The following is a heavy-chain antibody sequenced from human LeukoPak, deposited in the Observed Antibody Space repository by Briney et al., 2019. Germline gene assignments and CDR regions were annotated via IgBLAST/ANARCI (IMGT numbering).Heavy chain of an antibody. CDR3: ARTYDFGRGPPGDAFDN. V-gene: IGHV3-48*01. CDR2: IDGNSGIK. D-gene: IGHD3-3*01. J-gene: IGHJ3*02. Sequence: GGSLRLSCAASGFTFTMFGMNWVRQAPGKGLEWVSYIDGNSGIKYYADSVQGRFTISRDNAQDSVFLQMTSLRVEDTAVYYCARTYDFGRGPPGDAFDNWGQGTLVTVPS. CDR1: GFTFTMFG.